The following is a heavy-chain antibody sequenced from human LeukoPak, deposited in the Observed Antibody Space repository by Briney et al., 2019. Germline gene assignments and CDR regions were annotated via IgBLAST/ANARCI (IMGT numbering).Heavy chain of an antibody. V-gene: IGHV4-4*07. Sequence: SETLSLTCTVSGDSISSYYWSWIRQPAEKGLEWIGRIYSSGSTNYNPSLKSRVTMSADTSKNQFSLRLSSLTAADTAVYFCARVGPTYSSNYYYYMDVWGKGTTVTVSS. CDR1: GDSISSYY. CDR2: IYSSGST. D-gene: IGHD6-19*01. J-gene: IGHJ6*03. CDR3: ARVGPTYSSNYYYYMDV.